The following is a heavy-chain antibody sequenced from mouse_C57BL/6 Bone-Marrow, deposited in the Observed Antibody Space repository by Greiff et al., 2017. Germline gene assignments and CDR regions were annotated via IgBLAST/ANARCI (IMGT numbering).Heavy chain of an antibody. Sequence: VQLQQPGAELVKPGASVKMSCKASGYTFTSYWITWVKQRPGQGLEWIGDIYPTSGRTNYNEKFKSKAILTVDTSSNTAYMQHSSLTSEDSAVFYCAGWGPLGRSFDYWGRGTTLTVSS. CDR3: AGWGPLGRSFDY. V-gene: IGHV1-55*01. CDR1: GYTFTSYW. CDR2: IYPTSGRT. D-gene: IGHD4-1*01. J-gene: IGHJ2*01.